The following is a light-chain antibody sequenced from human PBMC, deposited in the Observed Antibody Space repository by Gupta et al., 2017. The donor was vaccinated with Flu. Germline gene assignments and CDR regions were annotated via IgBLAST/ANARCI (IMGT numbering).Light chain of an antibody. CDR3: LQDNDYPLT. CDR2: KVS. V-gene: IGKV1-5*03. Sequence: PSTLYASVGDRVTITCRASHSISIWLDWYQQKPGRAPKLLIYKVSGLESGVPSSFSGSGSGTEFTLTISSLQPEDFATYYCLQDNDYPLTFGGGTKVKIK. J-gene: IGKJ4*01. CDR1: HSISIW.